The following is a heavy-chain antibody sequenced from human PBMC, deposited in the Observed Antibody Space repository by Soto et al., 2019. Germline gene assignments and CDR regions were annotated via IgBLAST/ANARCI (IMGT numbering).Heavy chain of an antibody. CDR2: IIPILGIA. CDR3: ARTGYSSRWYPRGNWFDP. V-gene: IGHV1-69*02. CDR1: GGTFSSYT. D-gene: IGHD6-13*01. Sequence: QVQLVQSGAEVKKPGSSVKVSCKASGGTFSSYTISWVRQAPGQGLEWMGRIIPILGIANYAQKFQGRVTITADKSTSTAYMELSSLRSEDTAVYYCARTGYSSRWYPRGNWFDPWGQGTLVTVSS. J-gene: IGHJ5*02.